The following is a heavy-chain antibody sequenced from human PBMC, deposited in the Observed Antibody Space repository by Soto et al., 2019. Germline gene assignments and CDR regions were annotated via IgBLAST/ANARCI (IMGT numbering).Heavy chain of an antibody. Sequence: ASVKVSCKASGYTFTSYYMHWVRQAPGQGLEWMGIINPSGGSTSYAQKFQGRVTMTRDTSTSTVYMELSSLRSEDTAVYYCASFSMVRGVLGYYYGMDVWGQGTTVTVS. D-gene: IGHD3-10*01. CDR1: GYTFTSYY. V-gene: IGHV1-46*01. CDR2: INPSGGST. CDR3: ASFSMVRGVLGYYYGMDV. J-gene: IGHJ6*02.